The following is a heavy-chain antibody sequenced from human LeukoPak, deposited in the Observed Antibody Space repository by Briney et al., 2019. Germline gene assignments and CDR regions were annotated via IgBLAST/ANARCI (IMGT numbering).Heavy chain of an antibody. J-gene: IGHJ4*02. V-gene: IGHV3-23*01. CDR2: ISGSGGST. Sequence: PGGSLRLSCAASGFTFSSYAMSWVRQAPGKGLEWVSAISGSGGSTYYADSVKGRFTISRDNSKNTLYLQMNSLRAEDTAVYYCAEDPYYYGSGSSSFDYWGQGTLVTVSS. CDR3: AEDPYYYGSGSSSFDY. D-gene: IGHD3-10*01. CDR1: GFTFSSYA.